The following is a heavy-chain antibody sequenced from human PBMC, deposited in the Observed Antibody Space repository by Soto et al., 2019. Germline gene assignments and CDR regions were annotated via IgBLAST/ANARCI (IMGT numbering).Heavy chain of an antibody. V-gene: IGHV5-51*01. J-gene: IGHJ5*02. D-gene: IGHD2-21*01. CDR1: GYSFTSYW. CDR3: ARRCREYCAGNNWFDP. CDR2: IYPGDSDT. Sequence: PGESLKISCKGSGYSFTSYWIGWVRQMPVKGLEWMGIIYPGDSDTRYSPSFQGQVTISADKSISTAYLQWSSLKASDTAMYYCARRCREYCAGNNWFDPWGQGTQVTVSS.